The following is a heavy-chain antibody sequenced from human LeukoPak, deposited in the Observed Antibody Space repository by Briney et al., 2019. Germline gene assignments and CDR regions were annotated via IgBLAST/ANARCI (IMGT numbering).Heavy chain of an antibody. CDR3: ARGEVGYCSSTSCPDAFDI. CDR2: IYPADPDT. J-gene: IGHJ3*02. CDR1: GYRFTSDW. D-gene: IGHD2-2*01. V-gene: IGHV5-51*01. Sequence: GESLKISCKGSGYRFTSDWIGWVRQMPGKGLEWMGIIYPADPDTRYSPSFQGQVTISADKSISTAYLQWSSLKASDTAMYYCARGEVGYCSSTSCPDAFDIWGQGTMVTVSS.